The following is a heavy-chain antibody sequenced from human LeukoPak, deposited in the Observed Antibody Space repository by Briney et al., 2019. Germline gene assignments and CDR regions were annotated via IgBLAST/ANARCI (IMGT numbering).Heavy chain of an antibody. V-gene: IGHV3-21*01. D-gene: IGHD4-23*01. J-gene: IGHJ6*02. CDR2: ISSSSSYI. CDR1: GFTFSSYS. Sequence: GGSLRLSCAASGFTFSSYSMNWVRQAPGKGLEWVSSISSSSSYIYYADSVKGRFTISRDNAKNSLYLQMNSLRAEDTAVYYCAREGPQTTVVTNLKLWHYYYGMDVWGQGTTVTVSS. CDR3: AREGPQTTVVTNLKLWHYYYGMDV.